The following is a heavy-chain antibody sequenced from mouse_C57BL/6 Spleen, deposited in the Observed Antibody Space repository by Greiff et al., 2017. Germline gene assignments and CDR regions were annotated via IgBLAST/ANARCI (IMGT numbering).Heavy chain of an antibody. V-gene: IGHV1-53*01. Sequence: QVQLPQPGPELVKPGASVKLSCKASGYTFTSYWMPWVKQRPGHGLEWIGNIDPSNGGANYNEKFKSKATLSVNKSSSAAYMQLSSLTSEDSAVYYWERGSNYPYYAMGYWGQGTSVTVAS. D-gene: IGHD2-5*01. J-gene: IGHJ4*01. CDR2: IDPSNGGA. CDR3: ERGSNYPYYAMGY. CDR1: GYTFTSYW.